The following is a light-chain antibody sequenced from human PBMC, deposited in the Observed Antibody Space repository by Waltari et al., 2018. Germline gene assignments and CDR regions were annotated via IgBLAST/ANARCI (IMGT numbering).Light chain of an antibody. CDR1: QGVKNF. Sequence: DIQMTQSPSSLSASVGXTVTITCRASQGVKNFLVWLQQRPGKAPKSLIYGSSTLQSGVPSRFSGSGYGTDFTLTISSLQPEDIATYYCQQHADYPLTFGGGTRVEIK. CDR3: QQHADYPLT. V-gene: IGKV1-16*01. CDR2: GSS. J-gene: IGKJ4*01.